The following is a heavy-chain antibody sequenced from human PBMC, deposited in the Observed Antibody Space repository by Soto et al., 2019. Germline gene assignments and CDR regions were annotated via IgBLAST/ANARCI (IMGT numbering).Heavy chain of an antibody. CDR1: GFTFSSYG. V-gene: IGHV3-30*18. CDR2: ISYDGSNK. Sequence: QVQLVESGGGVVQPGRSLRLSCAASGFTFSSYGMHWVRQAPGKGLEWVAVISYDGSNKYYADSVKGRFTISRDNSKSTLYLQMNSLRAEDTAVYYCAKDGSGWYATDLGYYFDYWGQGTLVTVSS. J-gene: IGHJ4*02. D-gene: IGHD6-19*01. CDR3: AKDGSGWYATDLGYYFDY.